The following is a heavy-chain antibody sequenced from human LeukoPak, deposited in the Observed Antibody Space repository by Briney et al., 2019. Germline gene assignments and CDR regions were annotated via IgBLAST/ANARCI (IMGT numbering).Heavy chain of an antibody. CDR1: GGSISSYY. J-gene: IGHJ4*02. Sequence: SETLSLTCTVSGGSISSYYWSWIRQPPGKGLEWIGYIYYSGSTNYNPSLKSRVTISVDTSKNQISLKLTSVTAADTAVYYCARHYTSGWDLDYWGQGTPVTVSS. V-gene: IGHV4-59*08. CDR3: ARHYTSGWDLDY. D-gene: IGHD6-19*01. CDR2: IYYSGST.